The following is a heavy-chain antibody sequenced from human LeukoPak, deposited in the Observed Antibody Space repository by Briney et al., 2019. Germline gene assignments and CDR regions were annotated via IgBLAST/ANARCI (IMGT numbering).Heavy chain of an antibody. Sequence: GGSLRLSCAASGFTFSNAWMSWVRQAPGKGLEWVGRIKSKTDGGTTDYAAPVKGRFTISRDDSKNTLYLQMNSLKTEDTAVYYCTTGLIAVAGDESYYFDYWGQGTLVTVSS. J-gene: IGHJ4*02. V-gene: IGHV3-15*01. D-gene: IGHD6-19*01. CDR2: IKSKTDGGTT. CDR1: GFTFSNAW. CDR3: TTGLIAVAGDESYYFDY.